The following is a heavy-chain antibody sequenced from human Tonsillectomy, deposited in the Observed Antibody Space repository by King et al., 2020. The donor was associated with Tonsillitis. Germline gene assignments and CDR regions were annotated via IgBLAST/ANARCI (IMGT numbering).Heavy chain of an antibody. CDR2: ITPIFGTA. Sequence: QLVQSGAEVKKPGSSVKVSCKASGGTFSSYPISWVRQAPGQGLEWMGGITPIFGTANYAQKFQGRVTIIADESTSTAYMELSSLRSEDTAVYYCARDSRGSSGWYRHAHYHHMDVWGKGTTVTVSS. V-gene: IGHV1-69*01. D-gene: IGHD6-19*01. J-gene: IGHJ6*04. CDR3: ARDSRGSSGWYRHAHYHHMDV. CDR1: GGTFSSYP.